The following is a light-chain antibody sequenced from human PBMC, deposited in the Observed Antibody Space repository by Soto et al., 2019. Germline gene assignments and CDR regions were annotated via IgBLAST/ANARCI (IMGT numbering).Light chain of an antibody. Sequence: EIVLTQSPGTLSLSPGERATLSCRASQGVSSRYLAWYQQKPGQAPRLLIYGASSRATGIPDRFGGSGSGTDFTLTISRLEPEDFAVYYCQQYGSSPLTFGGGTKV. CDR3: QQYGSSPLT. J-gene: IGKJ4*01. V-gene: IGKV3-20*01. CDR1: QGVSSRY. CDR2: GAS.